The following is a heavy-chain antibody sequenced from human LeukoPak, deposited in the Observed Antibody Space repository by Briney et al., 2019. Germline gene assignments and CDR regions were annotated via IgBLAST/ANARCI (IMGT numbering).Heavy chain of an antibody. CDR2: IYYGGRD. J-gene: IGHJ6*04. CDR1: GGSISGSIYN. Sequence: SETLSLTCSVSGGSISGSIYNWAWIRQPPEKGLEWIGNIYYGGRDYYNPSLQSRVTISADASINQFSLKMTSVTAADTAVYYCARQPYTTAGARPVYGLDVWGKGTMVTVSS. D-gene: IGHD2-21*02. V-gene: IGHV4-39*01. CDR3: ARQPYTTAGARPVYGLDV.